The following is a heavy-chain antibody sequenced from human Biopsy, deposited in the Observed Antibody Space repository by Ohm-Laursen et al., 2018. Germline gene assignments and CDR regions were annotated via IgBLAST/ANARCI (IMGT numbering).Heavy chain of an antibody. CDR2: IYYSGST. Sequence: ETLSLTCSVSGGSISSDYWSWIRQPPRQGLEWIGNIYYSGSTNYNPSLKSRVPISIDTSTNQFSLRLKSVSAADTAAYYLARGSNSTGWYYSCFYGMDVWGQGTTVTVSS. V-gene: IGHV4-59*01. D-gene: IGHD2/OR15-2a*01. CDR1: GGSISSDY. CDR3: ARGSNSTGWYYSCFYGMDV. J-gene: IGHJ6*02.